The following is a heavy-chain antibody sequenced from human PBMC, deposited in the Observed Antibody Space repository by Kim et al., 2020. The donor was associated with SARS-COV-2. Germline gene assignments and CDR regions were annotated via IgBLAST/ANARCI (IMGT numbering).Heavy chain of an antibody. CDR3: AVAPYRVRGPFDY. V-gene: IGHV3-23*01. D-gene: IGHD3-10*01. J-gene: IGHJ4*02. Sequence: YADSVKGRFTISRDNSKNTLYLQMNSLRAEDTAVYYCAVAPYRVRGPFDYWGQGTLVTVSS.